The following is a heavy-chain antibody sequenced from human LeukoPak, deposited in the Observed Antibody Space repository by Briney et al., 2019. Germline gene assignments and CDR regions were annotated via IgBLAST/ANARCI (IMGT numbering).Heavy chain of an antibody. D-gene: IGHD3-22*01. V-gene: IGHV5-51*01. CDR3: ARHLTYYYDSSGYYYFDY. J-gene: IGHJ4*02. CDR2: IYPGDSET. Sequence: GESLKISCKGSGYSFTSYWIGWVRQMPGKGLEWMGIIYPGDSETRYSPSFQGQVTISADKSISTAYLQWSSLKASDTAMYYCARHLTYYYDSSGYYYFDYWGQGTLVTVSS. CDR1: GYSFTSYW.